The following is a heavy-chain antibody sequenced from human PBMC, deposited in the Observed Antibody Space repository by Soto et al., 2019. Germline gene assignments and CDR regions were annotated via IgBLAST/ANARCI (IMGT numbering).Heavy chain of an antibody. D-gene: IGHD4-17*01. V-gene: IGHV3-64*01. J-gene: IGHJ2*01. Sequence: EVQLVESGGGLVQPGGSLRLSCAASGFTFSRYDMHWVRQAPGKGLEYVSTIRSNGGSTYYANSVKGRCTISRDNSKNRLFLQMGSLRAEEMAVYYCAREYAFPDYGDFISWYFDLWGRGTLVTVSS. CDR1: GFTFSRYD. CDR2: IRSNGGST. CDR3: AREYAFPDYGDFISWYFDL.